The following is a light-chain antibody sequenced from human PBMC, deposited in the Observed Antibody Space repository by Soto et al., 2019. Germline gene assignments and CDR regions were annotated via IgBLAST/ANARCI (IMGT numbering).Light chain of an antibody. CDR1: SSDVGGFDY. CDR3: SSYAGSYFVI. J-gene: IGLJ2*01. Sequence: QSALSQPRSVSGSLGQSVTISCTGTSSDVGGFDYVSWYQHRPGKAPKLMIYEVTKRPSGVPDRFSGSKSGNTASLTISGLQADDEADYFCSSYAGSYFVIFGGGTKLTVL. V-gene: IGLV2-11*01. CDR2: EVT.